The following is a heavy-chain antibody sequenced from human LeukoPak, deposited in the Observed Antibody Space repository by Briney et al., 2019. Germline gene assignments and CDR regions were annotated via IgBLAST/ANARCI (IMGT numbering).Heavy chain of an antibody. CDR3: ARDTYGDYDPNYFDY. CDR1: GFTFSSYS. V-gene: IGHV3-21*01. J-gene: IGHJ4*02. CDR2: ISSSSSYI. Sequence: GGSLRLSSAASGFTFSSYSMNWVRQAPGKGLEWVSSISSSSSYIYYADSVKGRFTISRDNAKNSLYLQMNSLRAEDTAVYYCARDTYGDYDPNYFDYWGQGTLVTVSS. D-gene: IGHD4-17*01.